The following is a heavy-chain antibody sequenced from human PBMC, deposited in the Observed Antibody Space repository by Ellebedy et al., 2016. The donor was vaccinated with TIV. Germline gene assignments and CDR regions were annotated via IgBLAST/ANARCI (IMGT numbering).Heavy chain of an antibody. V-gene: IGHV3-23*01. CDR3: AKEVPKVRGLITIDY. D-gene: IGHD3-10*01. CDR2: ISGSGGST. J-gene: IGHJ4*02. Sequence: GESLKISXAASGFTFSSYVMSWVRQAPGKGLEWVSAISGSGGSTYYADSMKGRFTISRDNSRNTLYLQINSLRAEDTAVYYCAKEVPKVRGLITIDYWGQGTLVTVSA. CDR1: GFTFSSYV.